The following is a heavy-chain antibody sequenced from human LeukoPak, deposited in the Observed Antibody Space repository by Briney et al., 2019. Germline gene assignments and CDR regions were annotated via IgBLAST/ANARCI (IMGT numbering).Heavy chain of an antibody. CDR1: GFTFSTYS. J-gene: IGHJ4*02. CDR2: ISSSSSTI. D-gene: IGHD1-26*01. V-gene: IGHV3-48*01. CDR3: ARPLGGSYFELDY. Sequence: GGSLRLSCAASGFTFSTYSMNWVRQAPGKGLEWVSYISSSSSTIYYADSVKGRFTISRDNAKNSLYLQMNSLRAEDTAVYYCARPLGGSYFELDYWGQGTLVTVSS.